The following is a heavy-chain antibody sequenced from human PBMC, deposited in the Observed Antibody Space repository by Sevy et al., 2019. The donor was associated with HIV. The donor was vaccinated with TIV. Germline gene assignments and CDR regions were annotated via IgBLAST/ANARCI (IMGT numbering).Heavy chain of an antibody. V-gene: IGHV1-46*03. CDR2: ISPSGGST. J-gene: IGHJ4*02. CDR3: ARFIESAGFDY. Sequence: ASVKVSCKAYGYTFTSYYMHWVRQAPGQGLEWMGIISPSGGSTSYVQKFQGRVTMTRDTSTSTVYMELSSLRSEDTAVYYCARFIESAGFDYWGQGTLVTVSS. CDR1: GYTFTSYY. D-gene: IGHD6-13*01.